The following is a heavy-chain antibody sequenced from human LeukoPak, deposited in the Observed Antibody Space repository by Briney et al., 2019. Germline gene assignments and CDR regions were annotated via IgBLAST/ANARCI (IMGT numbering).Heavy chain of an antibody. Sequence: GGSLRLSCVASGFTLNNDAMSWVRQAPGKGLEWVSAINGDTTHYAGSVKGRFTISRDNSKNTLYLQLNSLGVEDTAVYFCAKGRRYSSGWCTWLDPWGQGTQVTVSS. J-gene: IGHJ5*02. D-gene: IGHD6-19*01. CDR2: INGDTT. V-gene: IGHV3-23*01. CDR1: GFTLNNDA. CDR3: AKGRRYSSGWCTWLDP.